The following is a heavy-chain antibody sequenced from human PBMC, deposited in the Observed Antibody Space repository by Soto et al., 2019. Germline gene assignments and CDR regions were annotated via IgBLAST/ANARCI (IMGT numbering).Heavy chain of an antibody. CDR1: GYNFPTYW. D-gene: IGHD5-12*01. V-gene: IGHV5-51*01. J-gene: IGHJ6*02. CDR3: ARHEHSGDDWYYFYSHIDA. Sequence: PGESLKISCKGSGYNFPTYWIAWARQMPGKGLAWMGIIYPGDSDVRYSPSFQGRVIISADKSISTAFLQRSSLKALDTAMYYCARHEHSGDDWYYFYSHIDAWGQGTTVTVSS. CDR2: IYPGDSDV.